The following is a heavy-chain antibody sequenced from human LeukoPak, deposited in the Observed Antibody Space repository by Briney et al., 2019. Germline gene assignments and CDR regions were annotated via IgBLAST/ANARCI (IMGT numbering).Heavy chain of an antibody. CDR1: GYSISSGYY. Sequence: SETLSLICAVSGYSISSGYYWGWIRQPPGKGLEWIGSIYHSGSTYYNPSLKSRVTISVDTSKNQFSLKLSSVTAADTAVYYCARPSRYYYGSGSYLTKYYFDYWGQGTLVTVSS. CDR2: IYHSGST. CDR3: ARPSRYYYGSGSYLTKYYFDY. V-gene: IGHV4-38-2*01. J-gene: IGHJ4*02. D-gene: IGHD3-10*01.